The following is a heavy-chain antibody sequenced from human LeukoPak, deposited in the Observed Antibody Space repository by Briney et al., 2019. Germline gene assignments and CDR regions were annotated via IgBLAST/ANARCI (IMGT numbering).Heavy chain of an antibody. D-gene: IGHD2-2*01. CDR2: IYPGDSDT. J-gene: IGHJ6*02. CDR1: GYSFTSYW. V-gene: IGHV5-51*01. Sequence: GESLKISCKGSGYSFTSYWIGWVRQMPGKGLEWMGIIYPGDSDTRYSPSFQGQVTISADKSISTAYLQWSSLKASDTAMYYCARRGYCSSTSCFYGMDVWGQGTTVTVSS. CDR3: ARRGYCSSTSCFYGMDV.